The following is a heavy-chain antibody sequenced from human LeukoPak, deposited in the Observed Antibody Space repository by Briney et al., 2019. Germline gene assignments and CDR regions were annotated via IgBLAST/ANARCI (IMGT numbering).Heavy chain of an antibody. CDR1: GFTFSSSW. V-gene: IGHV3-7*03. J-gene: IGHJ3*02. CDR2: INQDGGEI. D-gene: IGHD1-1*01. Sequence: GGSLRLSCAASGFTFSSSWMTWVRQAPGKGLEWVASINQDGGEIHYVDSVKGRFTISRDNSKNTLYLQMNNLRAEDTALYYCSKKALSTGFSHYDIWGLGTMVTVSS. CDR3: SKKALSTGFSHYDI.